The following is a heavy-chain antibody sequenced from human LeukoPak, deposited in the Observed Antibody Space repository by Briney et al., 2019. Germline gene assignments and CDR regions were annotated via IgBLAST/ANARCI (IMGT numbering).Heavy chain of an antibody. V-gene: IGHV3-30*18. CDR3: AKAYSNYEEDSYFDY. J-gene: IGHJ4*02. D-gene: IGHD4-11*01. CDR1: GFTFSSYG. Sequence: GGSLRLSCAASGFTFSSYGMHWVRQAPGKGLEWVAVISYDGSNKYYADSVKGRFTISRDNSKNMLYLQMNSLRAEDTAVYYCAKAYSNYEEDSYFDYWGQGTLVTVSS. CDR2: ISYDGSNK.